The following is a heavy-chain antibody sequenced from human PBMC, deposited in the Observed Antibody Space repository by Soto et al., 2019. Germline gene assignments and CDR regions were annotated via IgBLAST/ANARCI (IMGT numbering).Heavy chain of an antibody. CDR2: INHSGST. V-gene: IGHV4-34*01. Sequence: SETLSLTCAVYGGSFSGYYWSWIRQPPGKGLEWIGEINHSGSTNYNPSLKSRVTISVDTSKNQFSLKLSSVTAADTAVYYCARKKVTAIYYGMDVWGQGATVTVSS. D-gene: IGHD2-21*02. CDR1: GGSFSGYY. J-gene: IGHJ6*02. CDR3: ARKKVTAIYYGMDV.